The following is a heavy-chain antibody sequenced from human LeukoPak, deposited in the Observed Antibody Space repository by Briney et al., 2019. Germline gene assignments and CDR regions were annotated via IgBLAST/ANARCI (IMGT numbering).Heavy chain of an antibody. CDR2: ISGSGGST. CDR3: AKVPAPYYDILTGYSYQYYFDY. V-gene: IGHV3-23*01. J-gene: IGHJ4*02. Sequence: GGSLRLSCAASGFTFGSYAMSWVRQAPGKGLEWVSAISGSGGSTYYADSVKGRFTISRDNSKNTLYLQMNSLRAEDTAVYYCAKVPAPYYDILTGYSYQYYFDYWGQGTLVTVSS. D-gene: IGHD3-9*01. CDR1: GFTFGSYA.